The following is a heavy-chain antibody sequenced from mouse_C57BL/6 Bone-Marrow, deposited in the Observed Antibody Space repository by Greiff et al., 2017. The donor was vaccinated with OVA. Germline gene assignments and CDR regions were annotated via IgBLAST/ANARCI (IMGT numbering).Heavy chain of an antibody. Sequence: VQLQESGPGLVKPSQSLFLTCSITGFPITSGYYWIWLRQSPGKPLEWMGYITHSGETFYNPSLQSPISITRETSKNQFFLQLNSVTTEDTAMYYCAGELAWFAYWGQGTLVTVSA. D-gene: IGHD4-1*01. CDR3: AGELAWFAY. CDR2: ITHSGET. J-gene: IGHJ3*01. V-gene: IGHV12-3*01. CDR1: GFPITSGYY.